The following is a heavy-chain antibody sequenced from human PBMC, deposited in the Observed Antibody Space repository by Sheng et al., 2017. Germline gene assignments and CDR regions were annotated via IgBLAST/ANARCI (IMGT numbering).Heavy chain of an antibody. CDR1: GYTFATYD. D-gene: IGHD5-12*01. CDR2: ISTYNGHT. V-gene: IGHV1-18*01. Sequence: QVLLVQSGAEMKKPGASVRVSCQASGYTFATYDITWVRQAPGQGLEWMGWISTYNGHTNYAPNVQGRVIMTTDTSTRTAYMELRSLTSEDTAVYFCARVGGEWNGYGDSWGQGTLVIVSS. J-gene: IGHJ4*02. CDR3: ARVGGEWNGYGDS.